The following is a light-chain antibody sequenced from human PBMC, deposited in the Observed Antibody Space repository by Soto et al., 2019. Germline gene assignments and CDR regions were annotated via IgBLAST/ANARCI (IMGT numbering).Light chain of an antibody. V-gene: IGKV2D-29*02. CDR3: MQSTQLPPT. J-gene: IGKJ5*01. CDR2: EFP. CDR1: QSLLNITGATF. Sequence: DVVMTQTPLSLSVAPGQPASISCKSSQSLLNITGATFLFWYLQKPGYSPQLLIYEFPTLVSGVPDRFSGSGSGTDFTLEISRVETDDVGIYYCMQSTQLPPTFGQGTRLGIE.